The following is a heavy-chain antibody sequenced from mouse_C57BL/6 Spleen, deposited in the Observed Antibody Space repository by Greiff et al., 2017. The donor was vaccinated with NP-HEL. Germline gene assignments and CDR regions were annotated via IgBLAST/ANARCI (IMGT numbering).Heavy chain of an antibody. CDR2: IYPGGGYT. CDR1: GYTFTNYW. D-gene: IGHD1-1*01. Sequence: LQESGAELVRPGTSVKMSCKASGYTFTNYWIGWAKQRPGHGLEWIGDIYPGGGYTNYNEKFKGKATLTADKSSSTAYMQFSSLTSEDSAIYYCARGDYGSSWAMDYWGQGTSVTVSS. V-gene: IGHV1-63*01. J-gene: IGHJ4*01. CDR3: ARGDYGSSWAMDY.